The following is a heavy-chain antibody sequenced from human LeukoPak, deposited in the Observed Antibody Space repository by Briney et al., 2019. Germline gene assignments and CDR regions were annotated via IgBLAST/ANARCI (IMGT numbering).Heavy chain of an antibody. CDR3: ARGGGKTPPIDY. J-gene: IGHJ4*02. V-gene: IGHV4-61*05. D-gene: IGHD4-23*01. CDR1: GGSISGSSYY. CDR2: IYYSGST. Sequence: SETLSLTCTVSGGSISGSSYYWGWIRQPPGNGLEWIGYIYYSGSTTYNPSLESRVTISVDTSKNQFSLKLSSVTAADTAVYYCARGGGKTPPIDYWGQGTLVTVSS.